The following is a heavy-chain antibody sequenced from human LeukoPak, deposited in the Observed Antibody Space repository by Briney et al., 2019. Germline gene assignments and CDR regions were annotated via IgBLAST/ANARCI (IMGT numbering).Heavy chain of an antibody. CDR3: ARARDDSIAAAGLDSFWFDP. Sequence: SETLSLTCTVSGGSISSYYWSWIRQPAGKGLEWIGRIYTSGSTNYNPSLKSRVTISVDTSKNQFSLKLSSVTAADTAVYYCARARDDSIAAAGLDSFWFDPWGQGTLVTVSS. D-gene: IGHD6-13*01. CDR1: GGSISSYY. CDR2: IYTSGST. J-gene: IGHJ5*02. V-gene: IGHV4-4*07.